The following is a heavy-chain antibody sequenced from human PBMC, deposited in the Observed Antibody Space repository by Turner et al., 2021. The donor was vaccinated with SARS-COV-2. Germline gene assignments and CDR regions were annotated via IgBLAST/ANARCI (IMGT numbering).Heavy chain of an antibody. V-gene: IGHV3-30*04. J-gene: IGHJ1*01. CDR1: GLTFSSYA. CDR2: ISYDGRNK. Sequence: QVQLVESGGGVVQPGRSLRRSCAASGLTFSSYAMHWVRQAPGKGLEWVAVISYDGRNKYYADSVKGRFTISRDNSKNTLYLQMNSLRAEDTAVYYCARECDDSSGCAEYFQHWGQGTLVTVSS. CDR3: ARECDDSSGCAEYFQH. D-gene: IGHD3-22*01.